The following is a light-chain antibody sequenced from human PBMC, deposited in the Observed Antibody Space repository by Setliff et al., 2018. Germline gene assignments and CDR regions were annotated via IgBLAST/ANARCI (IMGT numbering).Light chain of an antibody. CDR1: SSDVGGYNR. CDR2: DVS. CDR3: SSYAVSNNGLV. V-gene: IGLV2-18*02. J-gene: IGLJ1*01. Sequence: QSALTQPPSVSGSPGHSVTISCTGTSSDVGGYNRVSWYQHPPGTAPKLMIYDVSHRPSGVPDRFSGSKSGNTASLTISGLRAEDEADYYCSSYAVSNNGLVFGTGTKGTVL.